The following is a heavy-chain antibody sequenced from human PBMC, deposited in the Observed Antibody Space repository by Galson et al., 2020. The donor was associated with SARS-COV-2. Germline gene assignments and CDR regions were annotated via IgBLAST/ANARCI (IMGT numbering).Heavy chain of an antibody. D-gene: IGHD2-21*01. CDR1: GSSISSSSSY. Sequence: SETLSLPCTVSGSSISSSSSYWGWIRQPPGKGLEWIGSIYYSGSTYYNPSRKSRVTISVDTSKNQFSLKLSSVTAADTAVYYCARTIAYCGGDCYSVFDYWGQGTLVTVSS. J-gene: IGHJ4*02. CDR3: ARTIAYCGGDCYSVFDY. V-gene: IGHV4-39*01. CDR2: IYYSGST.